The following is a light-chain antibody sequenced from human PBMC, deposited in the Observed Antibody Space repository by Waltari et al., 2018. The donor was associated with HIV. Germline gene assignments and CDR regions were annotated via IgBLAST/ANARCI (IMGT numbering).Light chain of an antibody. CDR2: KAS. V-gene: IGKV1-5*03. CDR3: QRYDSETDTS. J-gene: IGKJ2*01. CDR1: ETIRGW. Sequence: DLRMTQSPSTLPASVGDRVTITCRASETIRGWLAWYQQKPGKAPKLLIQKASTLQSGVPPRFSGSGSGTEYTLTISSVQPDDFATYYCQRYDSETDTSFGQGTKLEIK.